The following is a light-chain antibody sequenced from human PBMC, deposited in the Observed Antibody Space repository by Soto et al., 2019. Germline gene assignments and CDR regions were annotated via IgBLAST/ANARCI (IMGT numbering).Light chain of an antibody. J-gene: IGLJ2*01. Sequence: QSALTQPPSASGSPGQSVTISCTGTSSDVGRYNYVTWFQQHPGKDPKVMIYEFTKRPTGVPDRFSGSKSGNTASLTVSGLQADDEADYYCSSYAGRDNIFGGGTQLTVL. CDR3: SSYAGRDNI. V-gene: IGLV2-8*01. CDR2: EFT. CDR1: SSDVGRYNY.